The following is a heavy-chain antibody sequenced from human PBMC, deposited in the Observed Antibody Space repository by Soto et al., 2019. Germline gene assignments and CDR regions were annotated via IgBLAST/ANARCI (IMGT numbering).Heavy chain of an antibody. Sequence: PGGSLRLSCAASGFTFSSYAMIWVRQAPGKGLEWVSAISGSGGSTYYADSVKGRFTISRGNSKNTLYLQMNSLRAEDTAVYYCAKRRGLGYYYYGMDAWGQGTTVTVSS. CDR3: AKRRGLGYYYYGMDA. CDR2: ISGSGGST. V-gene: IGHV3-23*01. J-gene: IGHJ6*02. CDR1: GFTFSSYA. D-gene: IGHD3-16*01.